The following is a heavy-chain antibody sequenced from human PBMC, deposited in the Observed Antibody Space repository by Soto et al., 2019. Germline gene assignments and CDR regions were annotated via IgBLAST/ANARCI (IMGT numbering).Heavy chain of an antibody. CDR2: IIPIFGTA. Sequence: WASVKVSCKASGGTFSSYAISWVRQAPGQGLEWMGGIIPIFGTANYAQKFQGRVTITADKSTSTAYMELSSLRSEDTAVYYCASPRPNRRITIFGVVPYYYYYGMDVWGQGTTVTVSS. D-gene: IGHD3-3*01. J-gene: IGHJ6*02. CDR1: GGTFSSYA. CDR3: ASPRPNRRITIFGVVPYYYYYGMDV. V-gene: IGHV1-69*06.